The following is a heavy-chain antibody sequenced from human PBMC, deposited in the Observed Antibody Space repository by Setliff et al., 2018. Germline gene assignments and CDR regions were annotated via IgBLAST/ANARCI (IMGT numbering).Heavy chain of an antibody. Sequence: ASVKVSCKASGNTFTGYYIHWLRQAPGQGLEWMGCINPNSGGTTFAQKFQGRVTITRDTSNSTDYMDLSRLTSDDTAVYYCAREVLSTVVAWDYWGQGTLVTVSS. V-gene: IGHV1-2*02. J-gene: IGHJ4*02. CDR1: GNTFTGYY. D-gene: IGHD4-17*01. CDR3: AREVLSTVVAWDY. CDR2: INPNSGGT.